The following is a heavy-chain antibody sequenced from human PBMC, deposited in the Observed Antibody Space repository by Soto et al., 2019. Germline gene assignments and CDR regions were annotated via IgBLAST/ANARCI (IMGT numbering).Heavy chain of an antibody. V-gene: IGHV4-59*01. J-gene: IGHJ4*02. D-gene: IGHD4-4*01. CDR2: IHYSGYT. CDR3: ARAYSSFEY. CDR1: DGAISTYY. Sequence: QVQLQESGPGLVKPSETLSLTFTGSDGAISTYYWHWIRQPPGKGLAWIGYIHYSGYTSYNPSLKSRVTISVDTSKNQFSVRVHSVTAADTAVYYCARAYSSFEYWGQGALVNVS.